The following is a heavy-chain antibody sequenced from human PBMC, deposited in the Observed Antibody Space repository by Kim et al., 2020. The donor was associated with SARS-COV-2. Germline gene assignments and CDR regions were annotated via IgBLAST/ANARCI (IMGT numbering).Heavy chain of an antibody. CDR1: GDSITNSRYF. Sequence: SETLSLTCSVSGDSITNSRYFWGWIRQPPGKGLEWIGSVSYSGRTYYNPSLKSRVTISVDTSKSQFSLKLSSVTAADMAVYYCARHVGNEQSFADYWGQGTLVTVSS. CDR2: VSYSGRT. J-gene: IGHJ4*02. V-gene: IGHV4-39*01. CDR3: ARHVGNEQSFADY. D-gene: IGHD1-1*01.